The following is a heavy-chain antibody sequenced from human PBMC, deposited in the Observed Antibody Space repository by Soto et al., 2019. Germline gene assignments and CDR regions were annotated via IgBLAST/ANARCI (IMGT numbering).Heavy chain of an antibody. V-gene: IGHV1-18*01. D-gene: IGHD3-10*01. CDR2: ISAYNGNT. CDR1: GYTFTSYG. J-gene: IGHJ4*02. CDR3: ARDGPLPNYYGSRPMDY. Sequence: QVQLVQSGAEVKKPGASVKVSCKASGYTFTSYGISWVRQAPGQGLEWMGWISAYNGNTNYAQKLQGRVTMTTDTSXSXDYMELRSLRSDDTAVYYCARDGPLPNYYGSRPMDYWGQGTLVTVSS.